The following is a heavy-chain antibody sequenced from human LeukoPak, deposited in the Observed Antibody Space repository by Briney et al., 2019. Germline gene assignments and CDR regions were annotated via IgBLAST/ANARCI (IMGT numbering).Heavy chain of an antibody. J-gene: IGHJ4*02. Sequence: PGGSLRLSCAASGFTFSSYAMHWVRQAPGKGLEWVAVISYDGGNKYYADSVKGRFTISRDNSKNTLYLQMNSLRAEDTAVYYCARDLYTIFGVVSGSFDYWGQGTLVTVSS. CDR2: ISYDGGNK. D-gene: IGHD3-3*01. CDR1: GFTFSSYA. CDR3: ARDLYTIFGVVSGSFDY. V-gene: IGHV3-30-3*01.